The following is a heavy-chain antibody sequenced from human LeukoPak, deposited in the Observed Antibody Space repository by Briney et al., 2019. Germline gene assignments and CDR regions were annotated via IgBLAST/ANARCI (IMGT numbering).Heavy chain of an antibody. J-gene: IGHJ4*02. D-gene: IGHD3-22*01. CDR1: GGSISSHY. V-gene: IGHV4-59*11. CDR2: IYYSGTT. CDR3: ARGTGFYDSSGHYYWGYFDS. Sequence: SETLSFTCTVSGGSISSHYWSWFRQTPGERPEWIAFIYYSGTTNYNPSLKGRVTISIDSSKNQFSLKLSSVTAADTAIYYCARGTGFYDSSGHYYWGYFDSWGQGTLVPVSS.